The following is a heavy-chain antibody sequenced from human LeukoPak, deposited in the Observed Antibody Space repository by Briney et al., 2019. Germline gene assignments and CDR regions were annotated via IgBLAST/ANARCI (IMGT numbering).Heavy chain of an antibody. Sequence: PGGSLRLSCAASGFTFSSYSMNWVRQAPGKGLEWVSSISSSSSYIYYADSVKGRFTISRDNAKNSLYLQMNSLRAEDTAVYYCARDTMPITMIALNMDVWGQGTTVTVSS. CDR3: ARDTMPITMIALNMDV. CDR1: GFTFSSYS. V-gene: IGHV3-21*01. CDR2: ISSSSSYI. J-gene: IGHJ6*02. D-gene: IGHD3-22*01.